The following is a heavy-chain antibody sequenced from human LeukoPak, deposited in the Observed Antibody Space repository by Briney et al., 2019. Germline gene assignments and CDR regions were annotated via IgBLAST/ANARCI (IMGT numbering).Heavy chain of an antibody. V-gene: IGHV3-21*01. CDR3: ARHKARFDY. Sequence: GSLRLSCAASGFTFSSYSMNWVRQAPGKGLEWDSSISSSSYIYYADSVKGRFTISRDNAKNSLYLQMNSLRAEDTAVYYCARHKARFDYWGQGTLVTVSS. CDR2: ISSSSYI. CDR1: GFTFSSYS. J-gene: IGHJ4*02.